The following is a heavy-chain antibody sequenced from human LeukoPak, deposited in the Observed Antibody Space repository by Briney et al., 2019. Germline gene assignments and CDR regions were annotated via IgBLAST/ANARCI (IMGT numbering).Heavy chain of an antibody. Sequence: GSLRLSCAASGFTFNRYVMSWVRQAPGKGLEWVSSIYGSGGSAYSADSVKGRFTISRDNSKNTLFLQMNSLRVEDTAIYYCAKGAHSSGWNPNWFDPWGQGTLVTVSS. CDR3: AKGAHSSGWNPNWFDP. J-gene: IGHJ5*02. CDR2: IYGSGGSA. CDR1: GFTFNRYV. V-gene: IGHV3-23*01. D-gene: IGHD6-19*01.